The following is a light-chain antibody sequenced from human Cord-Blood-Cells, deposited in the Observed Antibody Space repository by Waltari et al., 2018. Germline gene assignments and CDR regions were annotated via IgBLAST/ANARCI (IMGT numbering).Light chain of an antibody. V-gene: IGLV2-14*01. CDR2: DVS. Sequence: QSALTQPASVSGSPGQSITISCTGTSSDVGGYNYVSWYQQHPGKAPNLISYDVSKRPSGVSNRFSGSRSGNRASLTISGLQAEAEADYYCSSYTSSSTYVFGTGTKVTVL. J-gene: IGLJ1*01. CDR1: SSDVGGYNY. CDR3: SSYTSSSTYV.